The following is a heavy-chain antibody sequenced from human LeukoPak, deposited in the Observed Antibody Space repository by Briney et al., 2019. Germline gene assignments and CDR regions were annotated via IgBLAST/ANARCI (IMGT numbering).Heavy chain of an antibody. Sequence: KPSETLSLTCTVSGGSISSSSYYWGWIRQPPGKGLEWIGSIYYSGSTYYNPSLKSRVTISVDTSKNQFSLKLSSVTAADTAVYYCARQAITMVRGATPPFDYGGQGTLVTVSS. D-gene: IGHD3-10*01. CDR1: GGSISSSSYY. CDR2: IYYSGST. CDR3: ARQAITMVRGATPPFDY. J-gene: IGHJ4*02. V-gene: IGHV4-39*01.